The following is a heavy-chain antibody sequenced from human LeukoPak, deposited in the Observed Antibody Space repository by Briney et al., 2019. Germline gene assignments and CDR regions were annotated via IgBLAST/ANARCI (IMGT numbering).Heavy chain of an antibody. J-gene: IGHJ3*02. V-gene: IGHV6-1*01. CDR1: GDSVSNTIVA. CDR2: TFYRSKWSY. Sequence: PSQTLSLTCAISGDSVSNTIVAWNWVRQSSSGGLEWLGRTFYRSKWSYDYAESVKSRITISADTSNNQFSLHLTSVTSEDSAVYYCARVRVPDAFDIWGQGTMVTVSS. D-gene: IGHD1-1*01. CDR3: ARVRVPDAFDI.